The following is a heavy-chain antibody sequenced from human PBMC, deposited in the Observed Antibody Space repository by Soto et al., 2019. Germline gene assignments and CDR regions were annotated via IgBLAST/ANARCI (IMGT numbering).Heavy chain of an antibody. D-gene: IGHD3-16*01. CDR1: GGSVSSGSYY. CDR3: SAAMIAYGGSHDAFDI. CDR2: IYYSGST. Sequence: SETLSLTCTVSGGSVSSGSYYWSWIRQPPGKGLEWIGYIYYSGSTNYNPSLKSRVTISVDTSKNQFSLKLSSVTAADTAVYYCSAAMIAYGGSHDAFDIWGQGKMVTV. V-gene: IGHV4-61*01. J-gene: IGHJ3*02.